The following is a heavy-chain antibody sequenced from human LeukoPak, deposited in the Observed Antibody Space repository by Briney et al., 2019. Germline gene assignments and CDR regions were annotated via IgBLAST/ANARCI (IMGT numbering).Heavy chain of an antibody. J-gene: IGHJ4*02. Sequence: GVSLRLSCAASGFTFSSYKMNWVRQAQGKGLEWVSYISTSDTTIYYADSVKGRFTISRDNAKNSLYLQMNSLRVEDTAVYYCARGGGSSWCLDCWGQGTLVTVSS. CDR3: ARGGGSSWCLDC. CDR2: ISTSDTTI. D-gene: IGHD6-13*01. V-gene: IGHV3-48*03. CDR1: GFTFSSYK.